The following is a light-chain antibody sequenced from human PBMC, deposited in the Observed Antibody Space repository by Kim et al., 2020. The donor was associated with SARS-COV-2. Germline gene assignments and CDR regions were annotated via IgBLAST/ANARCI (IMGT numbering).Light chain of an antibody. V-gene: IGKV3-15*01. CDR1: QSVGSN. CDR3: QQYGNWPLT. CDR2: GSS. J-gene: IGKJ4*01. Sequence: EIVMTQSPATLSVSPGERDTLSCRASQSVGSNLAWYQQKPGQAPGLLIYGSSTRATGIPARFSGSGSGTEFTLTISSLQSEDFAVYYCQQYGNWPLTFGGGTKVDIK.